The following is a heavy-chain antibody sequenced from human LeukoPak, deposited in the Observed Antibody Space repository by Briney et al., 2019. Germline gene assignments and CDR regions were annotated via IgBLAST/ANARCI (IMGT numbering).Heavy chain of an antibody. CDR1: GFSLRTFT. D-gene: IGHD6-6*01. Sequence: GGSLRLSCAASGFSLRTFTLHWVRQAPGKGLEWVSSIGSTTTDMSYTGSVKGRFSISRDNAKNSLSLQMNSLRVEDTAVYYCTRDRLSDCWGQGTLVTVSS. CDR3: TRDRLSDC. CDR2: IGSTTTDM. V-gene: IGHV3-21*01. J-gene: IGHJ4*02.